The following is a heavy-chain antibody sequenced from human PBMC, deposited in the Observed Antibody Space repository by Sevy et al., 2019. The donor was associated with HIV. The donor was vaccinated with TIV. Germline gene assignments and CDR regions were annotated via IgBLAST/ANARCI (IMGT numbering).Heavy chain of an antibody. CDR1: GYTFTSYG. Sequence: ASVKVSCKASGYTFTSYGISWVRQAPGQGLEWMGWISAYNGNTNYAQKLQGRVTMTTDTSTSTAYMELRSLRSDDTAVYYCAGYQLLLPSYGMDVWGQGTTVTVS. CDR3: AGYQLLLPSYGMDV. V-gene: IGHV1-18*01. J-gene: IGHJ6*02. D-gene: IGHD2-2*01. CDR2: ISAYNGNT.